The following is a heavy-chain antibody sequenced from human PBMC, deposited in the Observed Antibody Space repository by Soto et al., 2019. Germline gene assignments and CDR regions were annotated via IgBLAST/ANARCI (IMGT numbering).Heavy chain of an antibody. CDR3: TRLGNFFYDSSEYRHDY. Sequence: EVQLVESGGGLVQPGGSLKLSCAASGFTFSGSTMHWVRQASGKGLEWVGRIRSKANSYATAYAASVKGRFTISRDDSTNTAHLQMNSLKTEAAAVYYSTRLGNFFYDSSEYRHDYWGQGTLVTASS. D-gene: IGHD3-22*01. CDR2: IRSKANSYAT. J-gene: IGHJ4*02. V-gene: IGHV3-73*02. CDR1: GFTFSGST.